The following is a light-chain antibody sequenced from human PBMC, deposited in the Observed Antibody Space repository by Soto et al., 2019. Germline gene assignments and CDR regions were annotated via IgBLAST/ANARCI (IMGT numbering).Light chain of an antibody. CDR1: ALPKEY. Sequence: SSELTQPPSQSVSPGQTARITCSGDALPKEYAYWYQQKPGQAPVLVIYKDSERPSGIPERFSGSTSGTTVTLTISGVQAEDEADYYCQSADSSGRYYVFGTGTKLTVL. J-gene: IGLJ1*01. V-gene: IGLV3-25*03. CDR3: QSADSSGRYYV. CDR2: KDS.